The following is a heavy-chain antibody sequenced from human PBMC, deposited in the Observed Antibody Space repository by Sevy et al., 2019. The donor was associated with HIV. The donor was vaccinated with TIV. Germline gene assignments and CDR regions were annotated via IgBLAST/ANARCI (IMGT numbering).Heavy chain of an antibody. CDR3: ARDNLAVAGRGWFDP. Sequence: ASVKVSCKASGGTFNSYTISWVRQAPGLGLEWMGGIIPLLGTANYAQQFQGRVTITADESTSTVYMELSSLRSEDTAVYYCARDNLAVAGRGWFDPWGQGTLVTVSS. J-gene: IGHJ5*02. D-gene: IGHD6-19*01. V-gene: IGHV1-69*13. CDR1: GGTFNSYT. CDR2: IIPLLGTA.